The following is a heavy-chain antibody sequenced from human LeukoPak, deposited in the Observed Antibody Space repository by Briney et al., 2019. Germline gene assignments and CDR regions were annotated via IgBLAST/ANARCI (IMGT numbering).Heavy chain of an antibody. D-gene: IGHD3-22*01. CDR2: ITSSSSYV. CDR1: GFTFSSYT. CDR3: ARHVVAVGFDY. V-gene: IGHV3-21*01. Sequence: GGSLRLSCAASGFTFSSYTMNWVRQAPGKGLEWVSSITSSSSYVYYADSVMGRFTISRDNANNSLYLQMNSLRAEDTAVYYCARHVVAVGFDYWGQGTLVTVSS. J-gene: IGHJ4*02.